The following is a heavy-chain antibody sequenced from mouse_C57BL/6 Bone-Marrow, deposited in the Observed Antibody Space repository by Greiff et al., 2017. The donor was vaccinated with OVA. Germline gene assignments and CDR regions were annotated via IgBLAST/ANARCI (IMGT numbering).Heavy chain of an antibody. CDR3: ASPPYYGSSYGYFDY. D-gene: IGHD1-1*01. CDR2: IYPRDGST. Sequence: QVHVKQSGPELVKPGASVKLSCKASGYTFTSYDINWVKQRHGQGLEWIGWIYPRDGSTKYNEKFKGKATLTVDTSSSTAYMELHSLTSEDSAVYFCASPPYYGSSYGYFDYWGQGTTLTVSS. CDR1: GYTFTSYD. J-gene: IGHJ2*01. V-gene: IGHV1-85*01.